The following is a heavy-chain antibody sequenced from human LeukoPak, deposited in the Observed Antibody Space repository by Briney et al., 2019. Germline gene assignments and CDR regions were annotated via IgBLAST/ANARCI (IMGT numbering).Heavy chain of an antibody. J-gene: IGHJ6*02. CDR1: VDSISSGVYY. CDR3: ARALGVYYYYYGMDV. Sequence: SETLSLTCMVSVDSISSGVYYWSWIRQPPGKGLEWIAYIYHSGSTYYNPSLKSRVTISVDRPKNQFSLKLSSVTAADTAVYYCARALGVYYYYYGMDVWGQGTTVTVSS. V-gene: IGHV4-30-2*01. D-gene: IGHD7-27*01. CDR2: IYHSGST.